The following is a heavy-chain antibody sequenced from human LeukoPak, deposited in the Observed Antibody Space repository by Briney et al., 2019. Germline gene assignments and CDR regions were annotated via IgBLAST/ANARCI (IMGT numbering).Heavy chain of an antibody. J-gene: IGHJ4*02. Sequence: GGSLRLSCAASGFTFSSYWMHWVRQAPGKGLVWVSRINTDGSSTSYADSVKGRFTISRDNAKNSLYLQMNSLRAEDTAVYYCARDPREAAAGEEAFDYWGQGTLVTVSS. V-gene: IGHV3-74*01. CDR2: INTDGSST. CDR3: ARDPREAAAGEEAFDY. D-gene: IGHD6-13*01. CDR1: GFTFSSYW.